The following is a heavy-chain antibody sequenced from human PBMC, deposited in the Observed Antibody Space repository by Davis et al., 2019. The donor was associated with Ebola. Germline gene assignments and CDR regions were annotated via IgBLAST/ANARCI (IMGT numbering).Heavy chain of an antibody. CDR3: AKRGAYGTGRGLYYYYYYGMDV. D-gene: IGHD3-10*01. V-gene: IGHV3-23*01. CDR1: GFAFYSFA. Sequence: GGSLRLSCAASGFAFYSFAMSWVRQAPGKGLEWVSTMTSRSGVTYYADSVKGRFTISRDNSKNTLYLQMNSLRAEDTAVYYCAKRGAYGTGRGLYYYYYYGMDVWGQGTTVTVSS. J-gene: IGHJ6*02. CDR2: MTSRSGVT.